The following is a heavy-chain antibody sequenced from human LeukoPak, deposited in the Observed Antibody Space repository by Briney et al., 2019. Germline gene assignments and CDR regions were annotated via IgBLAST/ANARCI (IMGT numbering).Heavy chain of an antibody. D-gene: IGHD5-24*01. CDR3: ARGSREMATIFDS. J-gene: IGHJ4*02. CDR2: MYTNGKT. Sequence: PSETLSLTCSVSGGSISSYWWNWVRQPAGKALEWIGRMYTNGKTDYNPSLKPRLTMSVDTSRNQFSLKLGSVTAGDTAVYFCARGSREMATIFDSWGQGILVTVSS. V-gene: IGHV4-4*07. CDR1: GGSISSYW.